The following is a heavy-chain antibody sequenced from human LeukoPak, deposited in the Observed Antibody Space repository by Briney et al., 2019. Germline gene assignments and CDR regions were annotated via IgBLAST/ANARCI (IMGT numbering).Heavy chain of an antibody. CDR2: IGSSSSYI. CDR1: GFTFSSYS. Sequence: GGSLRLSCAASGFTFSSYSMNWVRQAPGKGLEWVSSIGSSSSYIYYADSVKGRFTISRDNAKNSLYLQMNSLRAEDTAVYYCARDEYGMDVWGQGTTVTVSS. V-gene: IGHV3-21*01. CDR3: ARDEYGMDV. J-gene: IGHJ6*02.